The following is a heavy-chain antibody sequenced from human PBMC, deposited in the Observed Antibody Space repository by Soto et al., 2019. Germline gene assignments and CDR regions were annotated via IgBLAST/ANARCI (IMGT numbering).Heavy chain of an antibody. CDR2: INHSGST. V-gene: IGHV4-39*01. Sequence: SVPNSVRNTVAGGNIRCHCWRRIRQPPRKGLDWIGQINHSGSTYYNPSLKTRVTISADTSKNQFSLKLSSVTAADTAVYYCARLPRGSYFDYWRQGTLVTVSS. CDR1: GGNIRCHC. CDR3: ARLPRGSYFDY. D-gene: IGHD3-16*01. J-gene: IGHJ4*02.